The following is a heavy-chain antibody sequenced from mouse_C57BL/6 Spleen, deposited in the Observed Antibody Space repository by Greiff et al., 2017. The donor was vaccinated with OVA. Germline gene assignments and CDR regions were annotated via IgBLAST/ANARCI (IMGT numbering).Heavy chain of an antibody. V-gene: IGHV1-9*01. CDR3: SSYGNYGAWFAY. CDR1: GYTFTGYW. CDR2: ILPGSGST. D-gene: IGHD2-1*01. J-gene: IGHJ3*01. Sequence: QVQLQQSGAELMKPGASVKLSCKATGYTFTGYWIEWVKQRPGHGLEWIGVILPGSGSTNYNEKFKGKATFTADTSSNTAYMPLSSLTTEDSAIYYCSSYGNYGAWFAYWGKGTLVTVSA.